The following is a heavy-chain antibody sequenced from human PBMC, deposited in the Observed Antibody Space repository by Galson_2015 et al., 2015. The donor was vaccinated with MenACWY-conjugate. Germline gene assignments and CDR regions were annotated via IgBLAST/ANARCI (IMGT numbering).Heavy chain of an antibody. V-gene: IGHV3-11*03. J-gene: IGHJ4*02. D-gene: IGHD3-22*01. CDR1: GFTFSDYY. CDR2: ISTTSTYT. CDR3: ARYYDRTGYYGRKPDY. Sequence: SLRLSCAASGFTFSDYYMSWIRQAPGKGLEWVSYISTTSTYTDYADSVKGRFTISRDNGRNSLYLQINSLRAEDTAGYYCARYYDRTGYYGRKPDYWGQGTLVTASS.